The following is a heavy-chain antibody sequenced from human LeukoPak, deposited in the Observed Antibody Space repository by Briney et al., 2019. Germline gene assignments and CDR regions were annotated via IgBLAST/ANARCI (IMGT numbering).Heavy chain of an antibody. CDR1: GYTFSSYA. CDR3: ARDSSYLGLRLGELSSPDY. D-gene: IGHD3-16*02. J-gene: IGHJ4*02. CDR2: IIPIFDTG. V-gene: IGHV1-69*13. Sequence: ASVKVSCKASGYTFSSYAISWVRQAPGQGLEWMGGIIPIFDTGNYAQKFQGRLTITADESTSTAYMELSSLRSEDTAVYYCARDSSYLGLRLGELSSPDYWGQGTLVTVSS.